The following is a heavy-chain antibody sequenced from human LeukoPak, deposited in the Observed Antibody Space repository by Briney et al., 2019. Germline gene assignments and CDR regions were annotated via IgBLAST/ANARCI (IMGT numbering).Heavy chain of an antibody. CDR3: AKASLAPRYSSSWTTFDY. CDR1: GFTFSSYA. J-gene: IGHJ4*02. D-gene: IGHD6-13*01. Sequence: PGGSLRLSCAASGFTFSSYAMSWVRQAPGKGLEWVSAISGSGGSTYYADSVKGRFTISTDNPKNTLNLQMNSLRAEDTAVYYCAKASLAPRYSSSWTTFDYGGQGTLVTVSS. V-gene: IGHV3-23*01. CDR2: ISGSGGST.